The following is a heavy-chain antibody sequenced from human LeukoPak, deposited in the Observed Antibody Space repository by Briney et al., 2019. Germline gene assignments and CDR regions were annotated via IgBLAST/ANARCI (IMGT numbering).Heavy chain of an antibody. CDR1: GGAVTSFY. Sequence: SETLSLTCSVSGGAVTSFYWSWIRQSPGKGLEWIGYFYYSGSTKYNPSLKSRVTMSGDTSKNQLSLKLRSVTAADTAMYYCARHRFASAVILDYWGQGDPVSLSS. CDR2: FYYSGST. CDR3: ARHRFASAVILDY. J-gene: IGHJ4*02. D-gene: IGHD2-21*02. V-gene: IGHV4-59*08.